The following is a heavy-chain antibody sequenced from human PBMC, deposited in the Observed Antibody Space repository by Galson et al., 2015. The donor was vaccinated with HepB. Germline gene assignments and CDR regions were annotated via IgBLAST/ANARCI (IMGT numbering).Heavy chain of an antibody. CDR1: GYTFTSYV. CDR3: ARDGYGSGSCTFDY. V-gene: IGHV1-3*01. Sequence: SVKVSCKASGYTFTSYVMHWVRQAPGQRLEWMGWINAGNGNTKYSQKFQGRVSIARDTSASTAYMELSSLRSEDTAVYYCARDGYGSGSCTFDYWGQGTLVTVSS. CDR2: INAGNGNT. J-gene: IGHJ4*02. D-gene: IGHD3-10*01.